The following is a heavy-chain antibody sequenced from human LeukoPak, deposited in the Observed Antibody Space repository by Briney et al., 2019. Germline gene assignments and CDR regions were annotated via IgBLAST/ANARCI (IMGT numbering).Heavy chain of an antibody. CDR1: GYTFTGHY. D-gene: IGHD5-24*01. CDR3: ARGAQEMAASPPLDY. J-gene: IGHJ4*02. Sequence: ASVKVSCKASGYTFTGHYMHWVRQAPGQGLEWMGWINPNSGGTYYAQKFQGRVTMTRDTSISTAHMELSRLTSDDTAVYYCARGAQEMAASPPLDYWGQGTLLTVSS. CDR2: INPNSGGT. V-gene: IGHV1-2*02.